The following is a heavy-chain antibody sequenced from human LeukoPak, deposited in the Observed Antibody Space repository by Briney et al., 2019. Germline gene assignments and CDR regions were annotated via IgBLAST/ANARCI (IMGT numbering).Heavy chain of an antibody. CDR2: INPNSGGT. V-gene: IGHV1-2*02. CDR1: GYTFTGYY. CDR3: AREARRYCSSTSCPISY. J-gene: IGHJ4*02. Sequence: ASVKVSCKASGYTFTGYYMHWVRQAPGQGLEWMGWINPNSGGTNYAQKFQGRVTMTRDTSISTAYMALSRLRSDDTAVYYCAREARRYCSSTSCPISYWGQGTLVTVSS. D-gene: IGHD2-2*01.